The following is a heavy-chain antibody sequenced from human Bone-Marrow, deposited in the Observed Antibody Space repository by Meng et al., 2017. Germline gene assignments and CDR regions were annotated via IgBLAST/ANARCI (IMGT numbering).Heavy chain of an antibody. CDR3: ARGYYDSSGYYFCDY. CDR2: IYYSGST. J-gene: IGHJ4*02. V-gene: IGHV4-39*07. Sequence: SETLSLTCTVSGGSISSSSYYWGWIRQPPGKGLEWIGSIYYSGSTYYNPSLKSRVTISVDTSKNQFSLKLSSVTAADTAVYYCARGYYDSSGYYFCDYWGQGTLVTVSS. CDR1: GGSISSSSYY. D-gene: IGHD3-22*01.